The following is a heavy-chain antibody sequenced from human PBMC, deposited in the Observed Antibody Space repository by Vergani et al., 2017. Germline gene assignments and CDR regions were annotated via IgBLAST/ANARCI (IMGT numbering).Heavy chain of an antibody. CDR2: IRSKAYGQAT. D-gene: IGHD3-10*01. CDR1: GFTFGYYA. J-gene: IGHJ3*02. V-gene: IGHV3-49*03. CDR3: VRDQVTMLRGSDALDI. Sequence: EVQLLESGGGLVQPGRSLRLSCTASGFTFGYYAMDWFRQAPGQGLEWVGGIRSKAYGQATIYAASVKGRFTISRDESKSIAYLQMNNLQTEDTAMYYCVRDQVTMLRGSDALDIWGQGTMVTVSS.